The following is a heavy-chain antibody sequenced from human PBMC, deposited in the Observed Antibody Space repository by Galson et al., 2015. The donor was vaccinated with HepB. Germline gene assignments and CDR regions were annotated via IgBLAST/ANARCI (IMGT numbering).Heavy chain of an antibody. D-gene: IGHD6-13*01. CDR1: GGSISSYY. CDR3: ARDSVVAAAGTGRNWFDP. Sequence: ETLSLTCTVSGGSISSYYWSWIRQPPGKGLEWIGYIYYSGSTNYNPSLKSRVTISVDTSKNQFSLKLSSVTAADTAVYYCARDSVVAAAGTGRNWFDPWGQGTLVTVSS. J-gene: IGHJ5*02. CDR2: IYYSGST. V-gene: IGHV4-59*01.